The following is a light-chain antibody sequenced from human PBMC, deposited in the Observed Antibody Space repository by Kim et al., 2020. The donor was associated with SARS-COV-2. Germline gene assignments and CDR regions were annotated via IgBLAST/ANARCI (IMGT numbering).Light chain of an antibody. CDR3: QQVYSTPTT. CDR2: AAS. Sequence: DIQMTQSPPSLSASIGDRVTIPCRASQSISTYLNWYQQKPGKAPKLLIYAASSLQTGVPSRFSGSGFGTDFTLTISSLQPEDFAIYYCQQVYSTPTTFGQGTKLEI. J-gene: IGKJ2*01. CDR1: QSISTY. V-gene: IGKV1-39*01.